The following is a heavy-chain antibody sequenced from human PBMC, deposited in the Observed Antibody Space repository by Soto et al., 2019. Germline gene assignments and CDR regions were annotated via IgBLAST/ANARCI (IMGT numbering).Heavy chain of an antibody. CDR1: GFTVSSNY. J-gene: IGHJ4*02. Sequence: EVQLLETGGGLIQPGGSLRLSCAASGFTVSSNYMSWVRQAPGKGLEWVSVIYSGGSTYYADSVKGRFTISRDNSKNTLYLQMNSLRAEDTAVYYCARGHDYYDSSGYFLAEDYWGQGTLVTVSS. CDR2: IYSGGST. CDR3: ARGHDYYDSSGYFLAEDY. V-gene: IGHV3-53*02. D-gene: IGHD3-22*01.